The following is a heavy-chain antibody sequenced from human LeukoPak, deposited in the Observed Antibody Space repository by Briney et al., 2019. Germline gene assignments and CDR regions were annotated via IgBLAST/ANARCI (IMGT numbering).Heavy chain of an antibody. CDR2: ISSSGSTI. CDR3: AREQQWRKTYYYYYMDV. D-gene: IGHD6-19*01. CDR1: GFTFSSYE. V-gene: IGHV3-48*03. Sequence: GGSLRLSCAASGFTFSSYEMNWVRQAPGKGLEWVSYISSSGSTIYYADSVKGRFTISRDNAKNSLYLQMNSLRAEDTAVYYCAREQQWRKTYYYYYMDVWGKGTTVTISS. J-gene: IGHJ6*03.